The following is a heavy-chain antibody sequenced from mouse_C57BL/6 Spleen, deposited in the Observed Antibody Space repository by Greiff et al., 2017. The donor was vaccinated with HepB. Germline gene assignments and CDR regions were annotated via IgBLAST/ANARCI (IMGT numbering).Heavy chain of an antibody. D-gene: IGHD2-1*01. CDR1: GYTFTSYT. CDR3: ARLRSIDGNRGYYAMDY. CDR2: INPSSGYT. Sequence: QVQLQQSGAELARPGASVKMSCKASGYTFTSYTMHWVKQRPGQGLEWIGYINPSSGYTKYNQKFKDKATLTADKSSSTAYMQLSSLTSEDSAVYDCARLRSIDGNRGYYAMDYWGQGTSVTVSS. V-gene: IGHV1-4*01. J-gene: IGHJ4*01.